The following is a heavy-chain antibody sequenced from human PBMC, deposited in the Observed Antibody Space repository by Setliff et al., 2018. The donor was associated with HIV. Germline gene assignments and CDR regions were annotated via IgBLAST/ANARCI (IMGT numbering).Heavy chain of an antibody. CDR3: ARDLRITLFGGDVYYYYGMDV. D-gene: IGHD3-3*01. V-gene: IGHV4-59*11. J-gene: IGHJ6*02. CDR1: GGSISSHH. Sequence: SETLSLTCSVSGGSISSHHWSWIRQPPGKGLEWIGSIYYSGATNYYPSLKSRLTISVDTSKNQFSLKLSSVTAADTAVYYCARDLRITLFGGDVYYYYGMDVWGQGTTVTVSS. CDR2: IYYSGAT.